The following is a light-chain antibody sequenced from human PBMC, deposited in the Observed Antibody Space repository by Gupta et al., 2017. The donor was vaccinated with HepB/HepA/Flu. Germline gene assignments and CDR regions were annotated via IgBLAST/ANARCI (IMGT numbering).Light chain of an antibody. Sequence: DIQVTQSPSTLSASVGDRVTITCRASQTIPNWLAWYQQKPGGAPKLLISKAFSLQSGVPSRFSDSGSGTEYTLTISSLQPEDCATYFCLLHNTYSRTFGQGTKVEF. V-gene: IGKV1-5*03. CDR2: KAF. J-gene: IGKJ1*01. CDR1: QTIPNW. CDR3: LLHNTYSRT.